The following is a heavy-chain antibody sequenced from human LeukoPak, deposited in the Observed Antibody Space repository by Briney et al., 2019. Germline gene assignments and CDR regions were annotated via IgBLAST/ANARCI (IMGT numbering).Heavy chain of an antibody. Sequence: SETLSFTCAVSGGSFSNSNYYWSWIRQPPGKELEWIASINYGGTTYYNPSLKSRVTISVDTSKSQFSLRLSSVTAADTAVYLCARYVVYGSGKYYFDYWGQGSLVTVSS. CDR1: GGSFSNSNYY. J-gene: IGHJ4*02. D-gene: IGHD3-10*01. CDR3: ARYVVYGSGKYYFDY. V-gene: IGHV4-39*01. CDR2: INYGGTT.